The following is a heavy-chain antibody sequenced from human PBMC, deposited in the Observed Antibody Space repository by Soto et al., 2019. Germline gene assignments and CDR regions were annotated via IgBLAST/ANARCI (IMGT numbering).Heavy chain of an antibody. J-gene: IGHJ5*02. V-gene: IGHV1-69*01. CDR1: GGTFSSYA. CDR2: IIPIFGTA. CDR3: ASDAYGSGSYYSVGNWFDP. D-gene: IGHD3-10*01. Sequence: QVQLVQSGAEVKKPGSSVKVSCKASGGTFSSYAISWVRQAPGQGLECMGGIIPIFGTANYAQKFQGRVTITADESTSTAYMELSSLRSEDTAVYYCASDAYGSGSYYSVGNWFDPWGQGTLVTVSS.